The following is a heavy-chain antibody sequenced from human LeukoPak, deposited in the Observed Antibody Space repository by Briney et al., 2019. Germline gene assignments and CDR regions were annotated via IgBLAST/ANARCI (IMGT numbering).Heavy chain of an antibody. D-gene: IGHD3-16*02. CDR3: ATQGYSDYIWGSYRKGVPYTSIDY. Sequence: ASVKVSCKVSGYTLTELSMHWVRQAPGKGGEWMGGFYPEDGETIYAQKFQGRVTINEDTSRDTAYMALSSLRSEDTAVYYCATQGYSDYIWGSYRKGVPYTSIDYWGQGTLVTVSS. CDR1: GYTLTELS. CDR2: FYPEDGET. J-gene: IGHJ4*02. V-gene: IGHV1-24*01.